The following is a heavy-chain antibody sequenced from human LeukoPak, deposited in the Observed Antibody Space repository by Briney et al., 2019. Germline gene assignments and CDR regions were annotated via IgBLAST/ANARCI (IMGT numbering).Heavy chain of an antibody. D-gene: IGHD6-13*01. Sequence: PGGSLRLSCAASGFTFSSYAMHWVRQAPGKGLEWVAVISYDGSNKYYADSVKGRFTVSRDNSKNTLYLQMNSLRAEDTAVYYCASDRSYSSSPTGYWGQGTLVTVSS. CDR1: GFTFSSYA. J-gene: IGHJ4*02. CDR3: ASDRSYSSSPTGY. V-gene: IGHV3-30-3*01. CDR2: ISYDGSNK.